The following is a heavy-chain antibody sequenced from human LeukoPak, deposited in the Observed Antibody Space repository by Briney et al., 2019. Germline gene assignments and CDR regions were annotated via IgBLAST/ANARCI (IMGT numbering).Heavy chain of an antibody. V-gene: IGHV5-51*01. CDR2: IYPGDSDT. CDR1: GYSFTSYW. Sequence: PGESLKISCKGSGYSFTSYWIGWVRQMPGKGLEWMGIIYPGDSDTKYSPSFQGQVTISADKSISTAYLPWSSLKASDTAMDYRARPNRGALLHYWGQGTLVSVCS. CDR3: ARPNRGALLHY. J-gene: IGHJ4*02. D-gene: IGHD1-14*01.